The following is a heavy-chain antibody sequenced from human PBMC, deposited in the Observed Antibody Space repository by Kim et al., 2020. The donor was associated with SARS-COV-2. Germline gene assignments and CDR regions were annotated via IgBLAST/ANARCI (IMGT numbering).Heavy chain of an antibody. CDR3: AKGISITIFGVADP. V-gene: IGHV3-23*01. Sequence: ADSVKGRFTISRDNSKNTLYLQMNSLRAEDTAVYYCAKGISITIFGVADPWGQGTLVTVSS. D-gene: IGHD3-3*01. J-gene: IGHJ5*02.